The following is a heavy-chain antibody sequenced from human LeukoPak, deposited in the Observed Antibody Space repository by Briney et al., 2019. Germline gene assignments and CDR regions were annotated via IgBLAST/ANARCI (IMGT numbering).Heavy chain of an antibody. Sequence: PLETLSLTCAVSGYSISSGYYWGWIRQPPGKGLEWIGSIYHSGSTYYNPSLKSRVTISVDTSKNQFSLKLSSVTAADTAVYYCARHRRFLEWSLDYWGQGTLVTASS. CDR1: GYSISSGYY. D-gene: IGHD3-3*01. J-gene: IGHJ4*02. CDR3: ARHRRFLEWSLDY. CDR2: IYHSGST. V-gene: IGHV4-38-2*01.